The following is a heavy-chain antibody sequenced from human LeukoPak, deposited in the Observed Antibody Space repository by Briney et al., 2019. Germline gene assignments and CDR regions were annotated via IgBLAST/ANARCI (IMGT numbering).Heavy chain of an antibody. V-gene: IGHV1-69*04. CDR2: IIPILGIA. J-gene: IGHJ4*02. D-gene: IGHD3-10*02. CDR3: ARYYFVPGAHRFAY. Sequence: EASVKVSCKASGGTFSSYAISWVRQAPGQGLEWMGRIIPILGIANYAQKFQGRVTITADESTSTAYMELSSLRSEDTAVYYCARYYFVPGAHRFAYWGREPWSPSPQ. CDR1: GGTFSSYA.